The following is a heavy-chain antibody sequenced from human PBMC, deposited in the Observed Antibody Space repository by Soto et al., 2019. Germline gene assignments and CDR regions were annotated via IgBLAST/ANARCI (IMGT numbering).Heavy chain of an antibody. Sequence: GSLRLSCAASGFTFSSYAMHWVRQAPGKGLEWVAVISYDGSNKYYADSVKGRFTISRDNSKNTLYLQMNSLRAEDTAVYYCARAGYDFWSGYSFLYYFDYWGQGTLVTVSS. V-gene: IGHV3-30-3*01. J-gene: IGHJ4*02. CDR1: GFTFSSYA. CDR2: ISYDGSNK. CDR3: ARAGYDFWSGYSFLYYFDY. D-gene: IGHD3-3*01.